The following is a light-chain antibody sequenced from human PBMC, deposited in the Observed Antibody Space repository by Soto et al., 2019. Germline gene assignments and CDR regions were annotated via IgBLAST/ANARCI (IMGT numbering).Light chain of an antibody. CDR2: DVS. V-gene: IGKV2-29*03. Sequence: DVVMTQTPLSLSDAPLHGSSSSCXSSHIVLLITGETFLFWYLQKPGQSPQLLIYDVSSRVSGVPDRFSGSGSGTDFTLEISRVETDDVGIYYCMQSTPLPPTFGQGTRLEI. CDR1: HIVLLITGETF. CDR3: MQSTPLPPT. J-gene: IGKJ5*01.